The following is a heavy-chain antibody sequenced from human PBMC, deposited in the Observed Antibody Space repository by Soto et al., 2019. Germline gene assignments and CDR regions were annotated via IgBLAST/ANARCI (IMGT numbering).Heavy chain of an antibody. CDR1: GFTFGGYE. V-gene: IGHV3-48*03. D-gene: IGHD4-17*01. Sequence: GGSLRLSCAASGFTFGGYEMNWVRQAPGTGLEWVSYIGTSGSTKYYADSMEGRFTISRDNSKNSLYLQMNSLRAEDTAVYYCARVHAGYGGAYFDYWGQGTLVTVSS. J-gene: IGHJ4*02. CDR3: ARVHAGYGGAYFDY. CDR2: IGTSGSTK.